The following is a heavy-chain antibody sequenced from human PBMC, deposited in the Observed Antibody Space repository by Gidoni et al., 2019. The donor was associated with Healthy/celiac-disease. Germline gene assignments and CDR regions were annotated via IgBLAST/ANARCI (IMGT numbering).Heavy chain of an antibody. V-gene: IGHV3-33*01. CDR2: IWYDGSNK. J-gene: IGHJ4*02. D-gene: IGHD1-1*01. Sequence: QVQLVESGGGVVQPGRSLRLSCAASGFTFSSYGMHWVRQAPGKGLEWVAVIWYDGSNKYYADSVKGRFTISRDNSKNTLYLQMNSLRAEDTAVYYCARGSPSALEPFDYWGQGTLVTVSS. CDR3: ARGSPSALEPFDY. CDR1: GFTFSSYG.